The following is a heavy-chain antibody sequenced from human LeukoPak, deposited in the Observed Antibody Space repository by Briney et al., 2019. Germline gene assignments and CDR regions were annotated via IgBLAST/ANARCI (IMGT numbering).Heavy chain of an antibody. CDR1: GFTFSSYG. CDR3: ARSYSSGWYGAFDI. V-gene: IGHV3-33*01. Sequence: GGPLRLSCAASGFTFSSYGMHWVRHAPDKGLEWVAVIWYDGSNKYYADSVKGRFTISRDNSKNTLYLQMNSLRAEDTAVYYCARSYSSGWYGAFDIWGQGTMVTVSS. D-gene: IGHD6-19*01. J-gene: IGHJ3*02. CDR2: IWYDGSNK.